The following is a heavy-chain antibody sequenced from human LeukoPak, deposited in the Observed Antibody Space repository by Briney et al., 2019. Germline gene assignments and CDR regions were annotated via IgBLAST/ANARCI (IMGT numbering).Heavy chain of an antibody. CDR1: GFTFSSYS. J-gene: IGHJ3*02. CDR2: ISSSSSYI. CDR3: AKGGYYDLDAFDI. V-gene: IGHV3-21*01. Sequence: PGGSLRLSCAASGFTFSSYSMNWVRQAPGKGLEWVSSISSSSSYIYYADSVKGRFTISRDNAKNSLYLQMNSLRAEDTAVYYCAKGGYYDLDAFDIWGQGAMVTVSS. D-gene: IGHD1-26*01.